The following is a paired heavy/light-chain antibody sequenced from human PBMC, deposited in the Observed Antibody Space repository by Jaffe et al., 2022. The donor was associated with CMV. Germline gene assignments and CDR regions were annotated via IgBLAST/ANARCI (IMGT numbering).Heavy chain of an antibody. Sequence: QLQLQESGPGLVKPSETLSLTCTVSGGSISSSSYYWGWIRQPPGKGLEWIGSIYYSGSTYYNPSLKSRVTISVDTSKNQFSLKLSSVTAADTAVYYCARLVDIYSSGGLERWFDPWGQGTLVTVSS. CDR3: ARLVDIYSSGGLERWFDP. CDR2: IYYSGST. V-gene: IGHV4-39*01. J-gene: IGHJ5*02. CDR1: GGSISSSSYY. D-gene: IGHD6-19*01.
Light chain of an antibody. V-gene: IGLV3-1*01. J-gene: IGLJ2*01. Sequence: SYELTQPPSVSVSPGQTASITCSGDKLGDKYACWYQQKPGQSPVLVIYQDSKRPSGIPERFSGSNSGNTATLTISGTQAMDEADYYCQAWDSSTANVVFGGGTKLTVL. CDR1: KLGDKY. CDR3: QAWDSSTANVV. CDR2: QDS.